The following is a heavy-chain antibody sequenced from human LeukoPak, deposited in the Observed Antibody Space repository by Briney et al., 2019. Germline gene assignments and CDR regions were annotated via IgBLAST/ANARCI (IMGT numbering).Heavy chain of an antibody. V-gene: IGHV1-2*02. Sequence: ASVKVSRKASGYTFTGYYMHWVRQAPGQGLEWMGWINPNSGGTNYAQKFQGSVTMTRDTSISTAYMELSRLRSDDTAVYYCARAPKKSSYFDYWGQGTLVTVSS. J-gene: IGHJ4*02. D-gene: IGHD6-6*01. CDR2: INPNSGGT. CDR3: ARAPKKSSYFDY. CDR1: GYTFTGYY.